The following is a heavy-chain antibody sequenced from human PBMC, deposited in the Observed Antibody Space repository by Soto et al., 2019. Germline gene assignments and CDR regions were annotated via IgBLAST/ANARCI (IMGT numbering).Heavy chain of an antibody. CDR2: IWYDGSNK. D-gene: IGHD6-13*01. CDR3: ARDLGGSSWYNFDY. CDR1: GFTFSSYG. Sequence: GGSLRLSCAASGFTFSSYGMHWVRQAPGKGLEWVAVIWYDGSNKYYADSVKGRFTISRDNSKNTLYLQMNSLRAEDTAVYYCARDLGGSSWYNFDYWGQGTLVTVSS. V-gene: IGHV3-33*01. J-gene: IGHJ4*02.